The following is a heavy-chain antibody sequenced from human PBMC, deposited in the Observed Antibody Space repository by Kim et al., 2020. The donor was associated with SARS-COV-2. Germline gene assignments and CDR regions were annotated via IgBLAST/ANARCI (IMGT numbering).Heavy chain of an antibody. CDR3: ARGVNY. Sequence: GGSLRLSCAASGLTFGTYVVAWVRQAPGKGLEWVSGITSNGITSYIDSEKCRFTISRDNSKNTMYLQMNNLRADDTALYCCARGVNYWGQGTLVTVSP. CDR1: GLTFGTYV. J-gene: IGHJ4*02. V-gene: IGHV3-23*01. CDR2: ITSNGIT.